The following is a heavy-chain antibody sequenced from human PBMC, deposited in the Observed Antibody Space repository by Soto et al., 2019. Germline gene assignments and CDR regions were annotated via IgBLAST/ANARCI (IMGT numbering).Heavy chain of an antibody. J-gene: IGHJ4*02. CDR2: IYYSGST. D-gene: IGHD3-3*01. V-gene: IGHV4-39*01. CDR3: ASLPVLRFLEGLQGYYFDY. CDR1: GGSISSSSYY. Sequence: QLQLQESGPGLVKPSETLSLTCTVSGGSISSSSYYWGWIRQPPGKGLEWIGSIYYSGSTYYNPSRKSRVTISVDTSKNQFSLKRSSGTAADTAVYYCASLPVLRFLEGLQGYYFDYWGQGTLVTVSA.